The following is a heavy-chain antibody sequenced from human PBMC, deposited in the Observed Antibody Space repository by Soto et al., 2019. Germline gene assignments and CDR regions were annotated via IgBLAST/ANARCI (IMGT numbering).Heavy chain of an antibody. CDR2: FDPEDGET. D-gene: IGHD3-3*02. Sequence: ASVKVSCKVSGYTLTELSMHWVRQAPGKGLEWMGGFDPEDGETIYAQKFQGRVTMTEDTSTDTAYMELSSLRSEDTAVYYCATGSIFMSTIKYYHYLMYFCGQGSTVTVYS. V-gene: IGHV1-24*01. CDR1: GYTLTELS. CDR3: ATGSIFMSTIKYYHYLMYF. J-gene: IGHJ6*02.